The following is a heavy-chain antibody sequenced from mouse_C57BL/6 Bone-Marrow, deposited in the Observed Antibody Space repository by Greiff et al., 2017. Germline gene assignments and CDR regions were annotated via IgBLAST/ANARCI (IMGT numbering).Heavy chain of an antibody. CDR3: TPHQYYYGSSYDDD. CDR1: GYTFTSYW. V-gene: IGHV1-5*01. D-gene: IGHD1-1*01. CDR2: IYPGNSDT. J-gene: IGHJ2*01. Sequence: VQLQQSGTVLARPGASVKMSCKTSGYTFTSYWMHWVKQRPGQGLEWIGAIYPGNSDTSYNQKFKGKAKLTAVTSASTAYMGHSSLTNEDTADYYGTPHQYYYGSSYDDDGGQGTTITVSS.